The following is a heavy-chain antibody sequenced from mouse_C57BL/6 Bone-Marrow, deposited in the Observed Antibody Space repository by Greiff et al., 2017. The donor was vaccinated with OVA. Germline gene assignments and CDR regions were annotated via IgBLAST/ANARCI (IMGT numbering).Heavy chain of an antibody. CDR1: GFNIKDYY. Sequence: VQLKESGAELVKPGASVKLSCTASGFNIKDYYMHWVKQRTEQGLEWIGRIGTEDGETKYAPKVQGRATITGDTASNTAYLQLSSLTSEDTAVYYCARSVYYYCSSSHGYFDVWGTGTPVTVSA. J-gene: IGHJ1*03. D-gene: IGHD1-1*01. CDR3: ARSVYYYCSSSHGYFDV. V-gene: IGHV14-2*01. CDR2: IGTEDGET.